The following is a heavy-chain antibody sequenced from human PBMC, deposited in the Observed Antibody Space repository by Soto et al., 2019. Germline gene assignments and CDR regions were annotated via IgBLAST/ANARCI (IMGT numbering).Heavy chain of an antibody. J-gene: IGHJ6*02. CDR2: INPNSGGT. V-gene: IGHV1-2*04. Sequence: ASVKVSCKASGYTFTGYYMHWVRQAPGQGLEWMGWINPNSGGTNYAQKFQGWVTMTRDTSISTAYMELSRLRSDDTAVYYCAREGLGISYYYYYGMDVWGQGTTVTVSS. CDR3: AREGLGISYYYYYGMDV. CDR1: GYTFTGYY. D-gene: IGHD7-27*01.